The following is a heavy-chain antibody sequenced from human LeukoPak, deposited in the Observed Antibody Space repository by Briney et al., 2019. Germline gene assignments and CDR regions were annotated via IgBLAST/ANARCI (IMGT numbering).Heavy chain of an antibody. V-gene: IGHV4-31*03. Sequence: PSQTLSLTCTVSGGSISSGGYYWSWIRQHPGKGLEWIGYIYYSGSTYYNPSLKSRATISVDTFNNQFSLTLTSVTAADTAVYYCARGHYDFNTWGQGTLVTVSS. J-gene: IGHJ5*02. D-gene: IGHD3/OR15-3a*01. CDR3: ARGHYDFNT. CDR2: IYYSGST. CDR1: GGSISSGGYY.